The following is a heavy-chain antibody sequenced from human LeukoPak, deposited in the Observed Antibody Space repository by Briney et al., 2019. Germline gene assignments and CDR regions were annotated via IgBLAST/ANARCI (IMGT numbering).Heavy chain of an antibody. V-gene: IGHV3-53*01. CDR1: GFTVSSSY. Sequence: GSLILYCAASGFTVSSSYMSWVRQAPGKGLEWVSIIDSGVNTYYANSVNARFAISRDNSKNTLSLQMNSLRAEDTAVYYCVSHSDPLTSYSFDYWGRGTLVTVSS. CDR3: VSHSDPLTSYSFDY. J-gene: IGHJ4*02. D-gene: IGHD3-9*01. CDR2: IDSGVNT.